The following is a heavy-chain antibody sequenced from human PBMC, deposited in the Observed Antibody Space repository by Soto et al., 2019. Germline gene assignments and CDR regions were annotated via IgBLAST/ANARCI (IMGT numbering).Heavy chain of an antibody. Sequence: GGSLRLSCAASGFTFSSYGMHWVRQAPGKGLEWVAVISYDGSNKYYADSVKGRFTISRDNSKNTLYLQMNSLRAEDTAVYYCAKDKESYYYYGMDVWGQGTTVTVSS. CDR2: ISYDGSNK. V-gene: IGHV3-30*18. J-gene: IGHJ6*02. CDR3: AKDKESYYYYGMDV. CDR1: GFTFSSYG.